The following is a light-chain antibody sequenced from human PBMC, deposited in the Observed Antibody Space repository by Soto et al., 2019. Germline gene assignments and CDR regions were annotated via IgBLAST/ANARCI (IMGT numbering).Light chain of an antibody. J-gene: IGLJ3*02. Sequence: QTVVTQEPSFSVSPGRTVTITCGLSSGSVSTSYYPRWYQQTPGQAPRTLIYNTNTRSSGVPDRFSGSILGNKAALTITGAQADDESDYYCVLYMGSGTWVFGGGTKLTV. CDR3: VLYMGSGTWV. V-gene: IGLV8-61*01. CDR1: SGSVSTSYY. CDR2: NTN.